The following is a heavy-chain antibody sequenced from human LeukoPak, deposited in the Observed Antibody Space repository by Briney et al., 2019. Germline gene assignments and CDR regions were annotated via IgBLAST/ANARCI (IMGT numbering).Heavy chain of an antibody. CDR2: TWYDGSNK. CDR1: GFTFSSYG. CDR3: AKDLEVGDSSGYYYYCYGMDV. J-gene: IGHJ6*02. D-gene: IGHD3-22*01. V-gene: IGHV3-33*06. Sequence: GGSLRLSCAASGFTFSSYGMHWVRQAPGKGLEWVAATWYDGSNKYYADSVKGRFTISRDNSKNMLYLQMNSLRAEDTAVYYYAKDLEVGDSSGYYYYCYGMDVWGQGTTVTVSS.